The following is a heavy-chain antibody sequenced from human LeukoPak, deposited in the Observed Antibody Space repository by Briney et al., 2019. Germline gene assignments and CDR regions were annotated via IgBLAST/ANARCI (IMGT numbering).Heavy chain of an antibody. V-gene: IGHV4-59*12. J-gene: IGHJ5*02. CDR1: GGSISNYY. Sequence: SETLSLTCTVSGGSISNYYWNWIRQPPGKGPEWIGYIYYSGTTNYNPSLKSRVSMSVDTSKNQFSLKLASVTAADTAIYYCAKGAGGFSYYNWFDPWGQGTLVTVSS. D-gene: IGHD5-18*01. CDR3: AKGAGGFSYYNWFDP. CDR2: IYYSGTT.